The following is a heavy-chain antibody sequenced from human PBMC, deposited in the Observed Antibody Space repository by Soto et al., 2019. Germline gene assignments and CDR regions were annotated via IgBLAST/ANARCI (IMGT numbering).Heavy chain of an antibody. J-gene: IGHJ5*01. CDR2: INSDGSST. V-gene: IGHV3-74*01. Sequence: EVQLVESGGGLVQPGGSLRLSCAASGFTFSSYWMHWVRQAPGKALVWVSRINSDGSSTSYADSVKGRFTITRDNAKSTLYLQMTSLRAEGTALYYCERDLAGNRDSWGHGTLVTVSS. D-gene: IGHD3-3*02. CDR3: ERDLAGNRDS. CDR1: GFTFSSYW.